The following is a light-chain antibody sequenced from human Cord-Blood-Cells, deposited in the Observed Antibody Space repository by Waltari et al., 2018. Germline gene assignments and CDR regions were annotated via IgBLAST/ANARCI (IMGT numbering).Light chain of an antibody. V-gene: IGKV3-15*01. J-gene: IGKJ1*01. CDR3: QQYNNWPCT. CDR2: GAS. Sequence: EIVMTQSPATLSVSPGERATLSCRASQSVSSNLAWYQHKPGQAPRLLIYGASTRATGIPARFSGSGSGTEFTLTISSLQSEDFAVYYCQQYNNWPCTFGQGTKVEIK. CDR1: QSVSSN.